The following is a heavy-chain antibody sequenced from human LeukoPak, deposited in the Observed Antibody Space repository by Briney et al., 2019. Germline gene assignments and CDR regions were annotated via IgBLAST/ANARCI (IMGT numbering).Heavy chain of an antibody. Sequence: GGCLRPALAPVGSTYITNAMGYVRQAPGKGLEWVSAISGSGGSTYYADSVKGRFTISRDNSKNTLYLKMNSLRAEDTAVYYFSRRRAITVVRGMNSYCGQGSPVTVSS. V-gene: IGHV3-23*01. CDR3: SRRRAITVVRGMNSY. CDR2: ISGSGGST. D-gene: IGHD3-10*01. J-gene: IGHJ4*02. CDR1: GSTYITNA.